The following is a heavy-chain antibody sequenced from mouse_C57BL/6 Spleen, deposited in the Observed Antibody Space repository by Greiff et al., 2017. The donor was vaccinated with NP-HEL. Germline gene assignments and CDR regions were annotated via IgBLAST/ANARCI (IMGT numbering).Heavy chain of an antibody. J-gene: IGHJ1*03. Sequence: EVQLQQSGPELVKPGASVKMSCKASGYTFTDYNMHWVKQSHGKSLEWIGYINPNNGGTSYNQKFKGKATLTVNKSSSTAYMELRSLTSEESAVYYCARQSLYGSSHWYFDVWGTGTTVTVSS. CDR3: ARQSLYGSSHWYFDV. D-gene: IGHD1-1*01. V-gene: IGHV1-22*01. CDR1: GYTFTDYN. CDR2: INPNNGGT.